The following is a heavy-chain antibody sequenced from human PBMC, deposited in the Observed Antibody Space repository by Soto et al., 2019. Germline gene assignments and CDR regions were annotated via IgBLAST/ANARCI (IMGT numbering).Heavy chain of an antibody. Sequence: SETLSLTCAVYGGSSSGDYWSWIRQPPGKGLEWIGEINHSGSTNYNPSLKSRVTISVDTSKNQFSLKLSSVTAADTAVYYCAGQSGYYYYWGQGTLVPVSS. CDR2: INHSGST. CDR1: GGSSSGDY. CDR3: AGQSGYYYY. J-gene: IGHJ4*02. V-gene: IGHV4-34*01. D-gene: IGHD3-22*01.